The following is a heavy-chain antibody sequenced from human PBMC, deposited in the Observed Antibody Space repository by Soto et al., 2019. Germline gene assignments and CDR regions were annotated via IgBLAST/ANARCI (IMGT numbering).Heavy chain of an antibody. Sequence: SETLSLTCTVSGGSISSGDYYWSWIRQPPGKGLERIGYIYYSGSTYYNPSLKSLATISVDTSKNQFSLKLSSVTAADTAVYYCASYPHYYDSSGYENAFDIWGQGTMVTVSS. D-gene: IGHD3-22*01. V-gene: IGHV4-30-4*01. CDR2: IYYSGST. CDR1: GGSISSGDYY. J-gene: IGHJ3*02. CDR3: ASYPHYYDSSGYENAFDI.